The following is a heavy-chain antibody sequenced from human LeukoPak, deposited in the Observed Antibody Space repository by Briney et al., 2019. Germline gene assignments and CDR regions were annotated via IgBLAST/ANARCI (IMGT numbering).Heavy chain of an antibody. V-gene: IGHV3-21*01. CDR2: ISSSSSYI. CDR3: ARSDVNWNYFEY. Sequence: GGSLRLSCAASGFPFSTYSMNWVRQAPGKGLEWVSSISSSSSYIYYADSVKGRFTVSRDNAKNSLYLQMNTLRAEDTAVYYCARSDVNWNYFEYWGQGTLVTVSS. D-gene: IGHD1-1*01. CDR1: GFPFSTYS. J-gene: IGHJ4*02.